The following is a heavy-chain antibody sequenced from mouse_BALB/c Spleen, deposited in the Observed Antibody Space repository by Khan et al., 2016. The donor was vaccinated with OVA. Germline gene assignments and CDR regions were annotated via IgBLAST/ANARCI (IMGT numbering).Heavy chain of an antibody. V-gene: IGHV3-2*02. CDR3: ARIQGGDFDY. CDR1: GYSITSDYA. J-gene: IGHJ2*01. Sequence: VQLKQSGPGLVKPSQSLSLTCTVTGYSITSDYAWNWIRQFPGNKLEWMGYISYSGNTKYNPSLKSRISITRDTSKYQFFLQLNFVTIEDTATYYCARIQGGDFDYWGQGTTLTVSS. CDR2: ISYSGNT. D-gene: IGHD3-2*02.